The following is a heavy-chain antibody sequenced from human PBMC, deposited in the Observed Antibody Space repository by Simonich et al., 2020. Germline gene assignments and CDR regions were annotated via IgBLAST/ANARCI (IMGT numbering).Heavy chain of an antibody. J-gene: IGHJ6*03. Sequence: QVQLVQSGAEVKKPGASVKVSCKASGYPFTGFYMHWVRQAPGQGLGWMGWVNPNRGGTNYAQKFQGRVNMTRDTAISTAYMELSRLRSDDTAVYYCARGALTGDYYYMDVWGKGTTVTVSS. CDR2: VNPNRGGT. CDR3: ARGALTGDYYYMDV. V-gene: IGHV1-2*02. D-gene: IGHD7-27*01. CDR1: GYPFTGFY.